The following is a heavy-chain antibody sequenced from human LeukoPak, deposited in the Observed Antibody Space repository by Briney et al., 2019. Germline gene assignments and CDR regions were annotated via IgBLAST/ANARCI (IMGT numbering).Heavy chain of an antibody. Sequence: PGGSLRLSCAASGFSFTNYGMSWVRQAPGKGLEWIGSIYYSGGTYYNPSLKSRVTMSIDTSKSQFSLNLSSVTAADTAVYYCTRARGVQHWGAFDFWGQGTMVTVSS. CDR3: TRARGVQHWGAFDF. V-gene: IGHV4-39*07. J-gene: IGHJ3*01. D-gene: IGHD7-27*01. CDR1: GFSFTNYG. CDR2: IYYSGGT.